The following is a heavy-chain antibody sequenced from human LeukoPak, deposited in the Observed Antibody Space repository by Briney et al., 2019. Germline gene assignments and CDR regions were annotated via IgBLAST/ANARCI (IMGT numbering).Heavy chain of an antibody. D-gene: IGHD3-10*01. V-gene: IGHV3-66*01. J-gene: IGHJ6*02. CDR1: GFTVSSTY. CDR3: AGRGSGYYYGMNV. Sequence: PGGSLRLSCAPSGFTVSSTYMSWVRQAPGKGLEWVSIISGGGDTFYAGSVKGRFTISRDTSKNMLYLQMNSLRAEDTAVYYCAGRGSGYYYGMNVWGQGTTVTISS. CDR2: ISGGGDT.